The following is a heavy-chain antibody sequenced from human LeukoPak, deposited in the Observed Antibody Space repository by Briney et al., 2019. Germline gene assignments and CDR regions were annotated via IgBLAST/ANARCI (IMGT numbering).Heavy chain of an antibody. CDR1: GYTFTSYD. V-gene: IGHV1-8*01. D-gene: IGHD4-23*01. CDR3: ASSGAGGNSNDAFDI. Sequence: ASVKVSCKASGYTFTSYDINWVRQVTGQGLEWMGWMNPNSGNTGYAQKFQGRVTMTRNTSISTAYMELSSLRSEDTAVYYCASSGAGGNSNDAFDIWGQGTMVTVSS. CDR2: MNPNSGNT. J-gene: IGHJ3*02.